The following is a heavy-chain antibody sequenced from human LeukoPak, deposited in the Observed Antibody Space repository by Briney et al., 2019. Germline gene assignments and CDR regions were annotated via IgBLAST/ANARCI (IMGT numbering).Heavy chain of an antibody. D-gene: IGHD6-19*01. CDR1: GFTFSSYS. V-gene: IGHV3-48*01. CDR2: ISSSSSTI. CDR3: ARDFSGGGYSSGWYGPFDY. Sequence: PGGSLRLSCAASGFTFSSYSMNWVRQAPGKGLEWVSYISSSSSTIYYADSVKGRFTISRDNAKNSLYLKMNSLRAEDTAVYYCARDFSGGGYSSGWYGPFDYWGQGTLVTVSS. J-gene: IGHJ4*02.